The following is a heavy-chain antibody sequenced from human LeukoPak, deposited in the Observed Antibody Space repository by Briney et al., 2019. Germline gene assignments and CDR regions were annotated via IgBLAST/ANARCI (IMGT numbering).Heavy chain of an antibody. D-gene: IGHD4-23*01. CDR1: GFTFSSYG. CDR2: INSDGSST. J-gene: IGHJ3*02. V-gene: IGHV3-74*01. CDR3: ARAPTVVTNAFDI. Sequence: GGSLRLSCAASGFTFSSYGMHWVRQAPGKGLVWVSRINSDGSSTSYADAVKGRLSFSRDNANNSLYPQMNSLRAEDTAVYYCARAPTVVTNAFDIWGQGTMVTVSS.